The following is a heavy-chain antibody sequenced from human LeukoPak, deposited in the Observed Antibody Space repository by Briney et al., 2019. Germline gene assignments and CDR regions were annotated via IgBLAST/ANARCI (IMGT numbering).Heavy chain of an antibody. D-gene: IGHD4-11*01. CDR2: ISGSGGST. CDR1: GVSISSYA. Sequence: WETLRLTCTASGVSISSYAMSWVRQPPGKGLEWVSAISGSGGSTYYADSVKGRFTISRDNSKNTLYLQMNSLRAEDTAVYYCAKDRTTVTTLPYYWGQGTLVTVSS. CDR3: AKDRTTVTTLPYY. J-gene: IGHJ4*02. V-gene: IGHV3-23*01.